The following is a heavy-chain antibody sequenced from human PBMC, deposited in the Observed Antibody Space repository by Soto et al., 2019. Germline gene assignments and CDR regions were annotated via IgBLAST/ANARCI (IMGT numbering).Heavy chain of an antibody. D-gene: IGHD3-10*01. CDR3: ARDSEWFGPPDGPAY. CDR2: IWYDGSNK. Sequence: QVQLVESGGGVVQPGRSLRLSCAASGFTFSSYGMHWVRQAPGKGLEWVAVIWYDGSNKYYADSVKGRFTISRDNSKNTLYLQMNSLRAEDTAVYYCARDSEWFGPPDGPAYWGQGTLVTVSS. V-gene: IGHV3-33*01. J-gene: IGHJ4*02. CDR1: GFTFSSYG.